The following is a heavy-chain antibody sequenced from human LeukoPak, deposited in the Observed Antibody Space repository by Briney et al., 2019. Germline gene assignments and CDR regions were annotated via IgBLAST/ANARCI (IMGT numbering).Heavy chain of an antibody. V-gene: IGHV3-23*01. J-gene: IGHJ1*01. CDR1: GFTFSSYA. CDR3: AKLLAAAGGKYFQH. Sequence: GGSLRLSCAASGFTFSSYAMSWVRQAPGKGLEWVSAISGSGGSTYYADSVKGRFTIPRDNSKNTLYLQMNSLRAEDTAVYYCAKLLAAAGGKYFQHWGQGTLVTVSS. CDR2: ISGSGGST. D-gene: IGHD6-13*01.